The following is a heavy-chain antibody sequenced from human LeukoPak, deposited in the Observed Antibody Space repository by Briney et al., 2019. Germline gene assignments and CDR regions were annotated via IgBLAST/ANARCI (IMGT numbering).Heavy chain of an antibody. CDR2: ISTSSSYI. V-gene: IGHV3-21*01. CDR1: GFTFSTYS. Sequence: AGGSLRLSCAASGFTFSTYSMNWVRQAPGKGLEWVSSISTSSSYIYYADSVKGRFTISRDNAKNSLYLQMNSLRVEDTAVYYCARDQEGPQGGANSFAYWGQGTLVTASS. D-gene: IGHD2-15*01. J-gene: IGHJ4*02. CDR3: ARDQEGPQGGANSFAY.